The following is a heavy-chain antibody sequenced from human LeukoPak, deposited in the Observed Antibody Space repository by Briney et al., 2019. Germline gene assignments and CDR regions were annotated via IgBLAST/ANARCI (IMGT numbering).Heavy chain of an antibody. CDR1: GYTFTSNY. Sequence: GASVKVSCKASGYTFTSNYIHWVRQAPGQGLELMGMIYPRDGSTSYAQKFQGRVTVTRDTFTSTVHMELSGLRSEDTAVYYCARDQEGFDYWGQGTLVTVSS. V-gene: IGHV1-46*01. J-gene: IGHJ4*02. CDR2: IYPRDGST. CDR3: ARDQEGFDY.